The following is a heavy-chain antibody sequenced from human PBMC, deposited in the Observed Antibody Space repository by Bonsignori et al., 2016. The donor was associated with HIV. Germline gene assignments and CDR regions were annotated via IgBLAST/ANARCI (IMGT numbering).Heavy chain of an antibody. J-gene: IGHJ2*01. CDR3: ARDGATVAGNWYFDL. V-gene: IGHV4-59*01. Sequence: QVQLQESGPGLVKPSETLSLTCTVSGGSISSYYWSWIRQPPGKGLEWIGYIYYSGSTNYNPSLKSRVTISVDTSKNQFSLKLSSVTAADTAVYYCARDGATVAGNWYFDLWGRGTLVTVSS. CDR2: IYYSGST. CDR1: GGSISSYY. D-gene: IGHD6-19*01.